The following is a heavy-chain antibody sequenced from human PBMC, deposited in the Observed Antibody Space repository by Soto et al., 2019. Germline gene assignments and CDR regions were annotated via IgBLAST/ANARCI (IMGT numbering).Heavy chain of an antibody. J-gene: IGHJ4*02. CDR3: AIVGHCSCGSCYSPGY. V-gene: IGHV3-30*03. CDR1: GFTFSSYG. Sequence: QRLSCAASGFTFSSYGMHWVRQAPGKGLEWVAVISYDGSNKYYADSVKGRFTISRDNSKNTLYLQMNSLRAEDTGVYYCAIVGHCSCGSCYSPGYWGEEHLVTAS. D-gene: IGHD2-15*01. CDR2: ISYDGSNK.